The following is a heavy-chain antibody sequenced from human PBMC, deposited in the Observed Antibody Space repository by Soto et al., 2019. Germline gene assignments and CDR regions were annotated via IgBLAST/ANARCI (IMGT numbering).Heavy chain of an antibody. CDR1: GRSISSYY. CDR2: IYYSGST. Sequence: QVQLQESGPGLVKPSETLSLTCTVSGRSISSYYWSWIRQPPGKGLEWIGYIYYSGSTNYKPSLKSRVTIPVDTSKNQFSLKLSSVTAADTAVYYCARHPRQNYFYYWGQGNLVTVAS. CDR3: ARHPRQNYFYY. J-gene: IGHJ4*02. V-gene: IGHV4-59*01.